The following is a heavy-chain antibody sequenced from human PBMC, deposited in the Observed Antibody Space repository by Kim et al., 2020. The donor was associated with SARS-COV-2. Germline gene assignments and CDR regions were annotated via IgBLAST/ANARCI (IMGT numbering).Heavy chain of an antibody. D-gene: IGHD4-17*01. V-gene: IGHV4-59*08. J-gene: IGHJ3*01. CDR2: VHHTGGA. CDR3: ARLDYDDYDEAFDL. CDR1: SGSITGY. Sequence: SETLSLTCAVSSGSITGYWSWIRQPPEKSLEWIAFVHHTGGATYNPSLKSRVTMSIDTSRKQISLRMTSLTAADTAIYYCARLDYDDYDEAFDLWGPGTLVTVSS.